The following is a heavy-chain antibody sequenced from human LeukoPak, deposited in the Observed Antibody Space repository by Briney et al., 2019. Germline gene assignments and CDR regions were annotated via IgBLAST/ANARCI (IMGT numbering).Heavy chain of an antibody. CDR3: ARPPPSCSSTSCYQHY. CDR1: GSTFSNYG. J-gene: IGHJ4*02. V-gene: IGHV3-30*03. Sequence: PGGSLRLSCEASGSTFSNYGMHWVRQAPGKGLEWVAIISYDGSSKYYPDSVKGRFTISRDNSKNTLYLQMNSLRAEDTAIYYCARPPPSCSSTSCYQHYWGQGTLVTVSS. D-gene: IGHD2-2*01. CDR2: ISYDGSSK.